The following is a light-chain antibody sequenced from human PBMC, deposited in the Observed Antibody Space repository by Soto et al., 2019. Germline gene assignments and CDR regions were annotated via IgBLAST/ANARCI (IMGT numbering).Light chain of an antibody. V-gene: IGKV1-5*03. Sequence: DIPMTQSPSTLSASVGDRVTITCRASQSISSWLAWYQQKPGKAPKLLIYKASTLESGVPSRFSGSGSGTEFTLTISSLQPDDFATYYCQQYSIYPYTFGQGTKLEIK. J-gene: IGKJ2*01. CDR1: QSISSW. CDR3: QQYSIYPYT. CDR2: KAS.